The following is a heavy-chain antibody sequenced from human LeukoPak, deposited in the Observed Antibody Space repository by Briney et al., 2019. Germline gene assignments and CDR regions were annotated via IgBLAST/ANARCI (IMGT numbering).Heavy chain of an antibody. Sequence: GGSLRLSCAASGFTFSSYSMNWVRQAPGKGLEWVSSISSSSSYIYYADSVKGRFTISRDNAKNSLYLQMNSLRAEDTAVYYCARRRNKTVWKIVVPAALDAFDIWGQGTMVTVSS. J-gene: IGHJ3*02. CDR1: GFTFSSYS. CDR3: ARRRNKTVWKIVVPAALDAFDI. V-gene: IGHV3-21*04. CDR2: ISSSSSYI. D-gene: IGHD2-2*01.